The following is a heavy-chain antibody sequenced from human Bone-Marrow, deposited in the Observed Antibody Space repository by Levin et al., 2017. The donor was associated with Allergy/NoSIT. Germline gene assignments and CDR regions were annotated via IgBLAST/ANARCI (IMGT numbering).Heavy chain of an antibody. CDR2: ISSDGIKK. V-gene: IGHV3-30*04. CDR3: VRDPQWGDY. CDR1: GFTFISYS. J-gene: IGHJ4*02. Sequence: LSLTCAAAGFTFISYSMHWVRQAPGKGLEWVALISSDGIKKYYADSVEGRFTISRDNSKSTLYLQMSSLTADDMAVYYCVRDPQWGDYWGQGTLVTVSS. D-gene: IGHD3-16*01.